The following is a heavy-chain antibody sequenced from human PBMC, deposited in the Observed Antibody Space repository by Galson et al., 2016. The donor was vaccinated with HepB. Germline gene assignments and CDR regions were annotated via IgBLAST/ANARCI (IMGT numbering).Heavy chain of an antibody. D-gene: IGHD5-18*01. CDR1: GGSISSSSYY. Sequence: SETLFLTCTVSGGSISSSSYYWGWIRQPPGKGLEWIGSIYYSGTTYYNPSLTSRVTIPVDTSKNQFSLKLSSVTAADTAVYYCASGAGMVTEIDYWGQGTLVTVSS. CDR3: ASGAGMVTEIDY. J-gene: IGHJ4*02. V-gene: IGHV4-39*01. CDR2: IYYSGTT.